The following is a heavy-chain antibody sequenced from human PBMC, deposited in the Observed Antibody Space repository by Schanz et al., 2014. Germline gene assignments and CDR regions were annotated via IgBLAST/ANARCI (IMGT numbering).Heavy chain of an antibody. CDR3: ARAHGNNWYGKGLDY. Sequence: VQLVESGGGVVQFGRSLRLSCVASGFIFSSYSMNWVRQAPGKGLEWVSSISSSGSYIHYADSVKGRFTISRDNSKNTLYLQMNSLRADDTAVYFCARAHGNNWYGKGLDYWGQGTQVTVSS. V-gene: IGHV3-21*01. CDR1: GFIFSSYS. J-gene: IGHJ4*02. D-gene: IGHD1-1*01. CDR2: ISSSGSYI.